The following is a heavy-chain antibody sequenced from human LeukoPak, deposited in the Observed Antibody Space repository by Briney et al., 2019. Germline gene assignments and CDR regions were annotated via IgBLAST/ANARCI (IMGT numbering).Heavy chain of an antibody. J-gene: IGHJ4*02. CDR3: ARYWGPYDNSGAYFDY. CDR2: IHYTGST. D-gene: IGHD3-22*01. Sequence: SETLSLTCTVSGYSISSSSYYWVWLRQPPGKGLEWIATIHYTGSTYYNPSLKSRVTISVDTSKNQFSLKVSSVTAADTAMYYCARYWGPYDNSGAYFDYWGQGTLVTVSS. CDR1: GYSISSSSYY. V-gene: IGHV4-39*01.